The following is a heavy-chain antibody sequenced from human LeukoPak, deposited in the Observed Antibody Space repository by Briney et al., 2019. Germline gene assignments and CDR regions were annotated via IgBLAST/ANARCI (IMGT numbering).Heavy chain of an antibody. V-gene: IGHV1-2*02. CDR2: INRNRGGT. Sequence: ASVKVSCKASGYTFTGYYMHSVRQAPGQGLEWMGWINRNRGGTNYGRVTMTRDTSISTAYMELSRLRSDDTAVYYCARVLYYYGSGSDDYWSQGTLVTVSS. CDR3: ARVLYYYGSGSDDY. CDR1: GYTFTGYY. D-gene: IGHD3-10*01. J-gene: IGHJ4*02.